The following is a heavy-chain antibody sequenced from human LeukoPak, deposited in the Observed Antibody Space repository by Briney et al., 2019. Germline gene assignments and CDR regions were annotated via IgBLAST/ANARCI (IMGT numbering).Heavy chain of an antibody. CDR3: ARDDSSSWGLHY. Sequence: GASVKVSCKASGYTFTGYYMHWVRQAPGQGLEWMRWINPNSGGTNYAQKFQGRVTMTRDTSISTAYMELSRLRSDDTAVYYCARDDSSSWGLHYWGQGTLVTISS. V-gene: IGHV1-2*02. CDR2: INPNSGGT. J-gene: IGHJ4*02. CDR1: GYTFTGYY. D-gene: IGHD6-13*01.